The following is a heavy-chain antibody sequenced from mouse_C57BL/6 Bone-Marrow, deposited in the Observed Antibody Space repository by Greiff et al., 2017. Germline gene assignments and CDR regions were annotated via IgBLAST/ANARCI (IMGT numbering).Heavy chain of an antibody. Sequence: QVQLQQPGAELVRPGSSVKLSCKASGYTFTSYWMHWVKQRPIQGLEWIGNIDPSDSETHYNQKFKDKATLTVDKSSSTAYMQLSSLTSEDSAVYYCARERYGNLAWFAYWGQGTLVTVSA. CDR1: GYTFTSYW. CDR2: IDPSDSET. V-gene: IGHV1-52*01. J-gene: IGHJ3*01. D-gene: IGHD2-10*02. CDR3: ARERYGNLAWFAY.